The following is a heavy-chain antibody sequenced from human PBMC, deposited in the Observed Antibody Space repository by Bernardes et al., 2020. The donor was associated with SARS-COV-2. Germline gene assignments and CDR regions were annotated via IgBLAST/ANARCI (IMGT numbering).Heavy chain of an antibody. J-gene: IGHJ4*02. CDR3: ARGSGDYYLDY. CDR2: INGDGNSI. D-gene: IGHD6-19*01. Sequence: GSLRLSCEASGFTFSSYWMHWVRHVPGKGLVWVARINGDGNSINYADSVKGRFTISRANAKNSLYLQMTSLRAEDTAEYYCARGSGDYYLDYWGQGTPVTVSS. V-gene: IGHV3-74*01. CDR1: GFTFSSYW.